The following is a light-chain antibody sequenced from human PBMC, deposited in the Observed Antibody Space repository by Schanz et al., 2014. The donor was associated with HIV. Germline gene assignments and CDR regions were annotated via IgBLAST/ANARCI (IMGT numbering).Light chain of an antibody. J-gene: IGKJ1*01. CDR3: QQYYRTPWT. Sequence: EIVLTQSPGTLSLSPGERATLSCRASQSVSSSYLAWYQQKPGQAPRLLIYGASSRATGIPDRFSGSGSGTDFTLTISRVEPEDVAVYYCQQYYRTPWTFGQGTKVEIK. CDR1: QSVSSSY. CDR2: GAS. V-gene: IGKV3-20*01.